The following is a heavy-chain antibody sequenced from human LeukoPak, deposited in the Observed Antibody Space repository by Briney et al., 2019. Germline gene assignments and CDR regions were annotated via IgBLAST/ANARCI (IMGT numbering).Heavy chain of an antibody. D-gene: IGHD3-10*01. CDR3: ARGGAGTYYKRDGWFDP. CDR1: GGTFSSYA. CDR2: IIPIFGTA. J-gene: IGHJ5*02. Sequence: SVKVSCKASGGTFSSYAISWVRQAPGQGLEWMGGIIPIFGTANYAQKFQGRVTITADESTSTAYMELNSLTSEDTAVYYCARGGAGTYYKRDGWFDPWGQGTVVTVSS. V-gene: IGHV1-69*13.